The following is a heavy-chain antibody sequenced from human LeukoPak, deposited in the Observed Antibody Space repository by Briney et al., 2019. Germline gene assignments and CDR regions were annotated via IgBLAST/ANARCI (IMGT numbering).Heavy chain of an antibody. Sequence: SETLSLTCTVSGGSISSYYWSWIRQPPGKGLEWIGYIYYSGSTNYSPSLKSRLIISVDTSKNQFSLKLSSVTAADTAVYYCARTYGSSGLGYFDLWGRGTLVTVSS. CDR3: ARTYGSSGLGYFDL. D-gene: IGHD6-13*01. V-gene: IGHV4-59*01. CDR2: IYYSGST. J-gene: IGHJ2*01. CDR1: GGSISSYY.